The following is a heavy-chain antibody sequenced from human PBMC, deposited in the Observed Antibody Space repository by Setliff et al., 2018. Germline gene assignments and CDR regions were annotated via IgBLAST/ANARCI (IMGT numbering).Heavy chain of an antibody. CDR1: GGSISCYY. Sequence: SETLSLTCTVSGGSISCYYWSWIRQPAGKGLEWIGRIYTSGSTNYNPSLKSRVTMSVDTSKNQFSLKLSSVTAADTAVYYCARDSRGNPPNYMDVWGKGTTVTVSS. J-gene: IGHJ6*03. CDR2: IYTSGST. CDR3: ARDSRGNPPNYMDV. V-gene: IGHV4-4*07.